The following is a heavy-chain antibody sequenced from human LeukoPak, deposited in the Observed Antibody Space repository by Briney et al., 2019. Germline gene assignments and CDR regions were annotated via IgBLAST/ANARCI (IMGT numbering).Heavy chain of an antibody. J-gene: IGHJ4*02. CDR1: AFTFSGYC. CDR2: KNNQGSET. Sequence: GGSLRLSCAASAFTFSGYCMTWVRQTPGKGLERVDNKNNQGSETYYVDSVRGRFTIARNNAKNSLYLQMNSLRDDDTAVYFCTRDQGWQQFDSWGQGTLVTVSS. CDR3: TRDQGWQQFDS. D-gene: IGHD5-24*01. V-gene: IGHV3-7*01.